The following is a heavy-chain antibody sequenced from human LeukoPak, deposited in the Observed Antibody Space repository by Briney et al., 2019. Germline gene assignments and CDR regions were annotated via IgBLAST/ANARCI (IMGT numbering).Heavy chain of an antibody. CDR3: AKRGVVIRVFLVGFHKEAYYFDS. D-gene: IGHD2-21*01. V-gene: IGHV3-23*01. J-gene: IGHJ4*02. CDR1: GITLSNYG. CDR2: LSGSGGGP. Sequence: GGSLRLSCAVSGITLSNYGMSWVRQAPGKGLEWVAGLSGSGGGPNYADSVQGRFTISRDNPKNTLYLQMNSLRAEDTAVYFCAKRGVVIRVFLVGFHKEAYYFDSWGQGALVTVSS.